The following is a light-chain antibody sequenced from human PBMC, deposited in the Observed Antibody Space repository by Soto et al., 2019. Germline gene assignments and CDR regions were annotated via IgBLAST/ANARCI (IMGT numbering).Light chain of an antibody. CDR3: SSYTSNNTPV. CDR1: SSDVGGYNY. J-gene: IGLJ2*01. V-gene: IGLV2-14*01. Sequence: QSALTHPASVSGSPGQSIAISCTGTSSDVGGYNYVSWYQQHPGKAPKLMISEVSNRPSGVSDRFSGSKSGNTASLTISGLQAEDEADYYCSSYTSNNTPVFGGGTKLTVL. CDR2: EVS.